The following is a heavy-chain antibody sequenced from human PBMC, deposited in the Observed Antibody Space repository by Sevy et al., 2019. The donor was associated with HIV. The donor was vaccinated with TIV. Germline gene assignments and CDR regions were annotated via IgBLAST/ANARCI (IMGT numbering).Heavy chain of an antibody. CDR3: AKDLWYCMDV. CDR1: GFTVSSSG. V-gene: IGHV3-30*02. CDR2: IGHDANNQ. J-gene: IGHJ6*03. D-gene: IGHD3-10*01. Sequence: GGSLRLSCAASGFTVSSSGMHWLRQAPGNGLEWVTFIGHDANNQQYADSVKGRFAISRDNSKNTIYLQMHSLRVEDTAVYYCAKDLWYCMDVWGKGTTVTVSS.